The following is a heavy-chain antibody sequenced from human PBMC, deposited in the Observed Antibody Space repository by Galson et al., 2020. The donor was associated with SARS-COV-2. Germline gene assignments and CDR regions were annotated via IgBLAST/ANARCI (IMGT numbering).Heavy chain of an antibody. V-gene: IGHV3-30*18. D-gene: IGHD6-13*01. CDR2: ISNDGNDK. J-gene: IGHJ4*02. CDR1: GFTFSTYA. Sequence: GGSLRLSCAASGFTFSTYALHWVRQAPGKGLEWVAVISNDGNDKKFADSVKGRFTIFRDNPKNTLYLQMNSLRAEDTAVYYCAKDKKIISAEYYFDNWGQGTLVTVSS. CDR3: AKDKKIISAEYYFDN.